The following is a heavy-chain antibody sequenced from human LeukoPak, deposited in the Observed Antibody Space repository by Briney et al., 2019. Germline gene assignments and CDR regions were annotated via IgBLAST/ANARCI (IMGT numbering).Heavy chain of an antibody. CDR1: GYTFTGYY. J-gene: IGHJ4*02. D-gene: IGHD2-2*01. CDR3: AQIAMPLDGLVQDY. CDR2: INPNSGGT. V-gene: IGHV1-2*02. Sequence: GASVKVSCKASGYTFTGYYMHWVRQAPGQGLEWMGWINPNSGGTNYAQKFQGRVTMTRDTSISTAYMELSRLRSDDTAVYYCAQIAMPLDGLVQDYWGQGTLVTVSS.